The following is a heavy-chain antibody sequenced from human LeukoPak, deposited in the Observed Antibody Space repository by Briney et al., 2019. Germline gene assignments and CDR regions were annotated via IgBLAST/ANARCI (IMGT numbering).Heavy chain of an antibody. V-gene: IGHV3-30*02. Sequence: GGSLRLSCAASGFTFSSYGMHWVRQAPGKGLEWVAFIRYDGSNKYYADSVKGRFTISRDNAKNSLYLQMNSLRAEDTAVYYCARDQWTTTSQNHYYYYMDVWGKGTTVTVSS. CDR2: IRYDGSNK. J-gene: IGHJ6*03. CDR3: ARDQWTTTSQNHYYYYMDV. CDR1: GFTFSSYG. D-gene: IGHD4-11*01.